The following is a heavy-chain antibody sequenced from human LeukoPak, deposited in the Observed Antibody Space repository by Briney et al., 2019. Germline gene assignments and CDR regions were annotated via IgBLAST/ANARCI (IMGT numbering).Heavy chain of an antibody. CDR3: ARDLGWLYLDL. J-gene: IGHJ2*01. Sequence: GASVKVSCKASGYTFTSYYMHWVRQAPEQGLEWMGIINPSGGSTSYAQKFQGRVTMTRDTSTSTVYMELSSLRSEDTAVYYCARDLGWLYLDLWGRGTLVTVSS. CDR2: INPSGGST. CDR1: GYTFTSYY. D-gene: IGHD3-22*01. V-gene: IGHV1-46*01.